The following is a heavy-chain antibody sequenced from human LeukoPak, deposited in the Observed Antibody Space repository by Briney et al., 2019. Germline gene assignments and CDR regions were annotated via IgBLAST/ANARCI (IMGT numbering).Heavy chain of an antibody. CDR2: ISSSGTT. CDR1: GGSISLYY. D-gene: IGHD2-21*01. Sequence: PSETLSLTCTVSGGSISLYYWSWIRQPPGKGLEWIGYISSSGTTNYNPSLKSRLTISMDTSTTQLSLKLTSVTAADTAVYYCARGPTVIDYAFDFWGQGTMVTVSS. V-gene: IGHV4-59*01. J-gene: IGHJ3*01. CDR3: ARGPTVIDYAFDF.